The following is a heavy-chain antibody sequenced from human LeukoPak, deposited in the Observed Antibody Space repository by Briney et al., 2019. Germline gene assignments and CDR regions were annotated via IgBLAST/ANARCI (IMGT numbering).Heavy chain of an antibody. Sequence: ASVKVSCKISGYSLTELAVHWVRQAPGKGLEWMGGSDSEDVKTSFAEKFQGRVTLTEDTSTDTAFMELSRLRSDDTAVYYCATFQAYANSGHLRPYFDYWGQGTLVTVSS. CDR3: ATFQAYANSGHLRPYFDY. CDR2: SDSEDVKT. D-gene: IGHD3-22*01. V-gene: IGHV1-24*01. J-gene: IGHJ4*02. CDR1: GYSLTELA.